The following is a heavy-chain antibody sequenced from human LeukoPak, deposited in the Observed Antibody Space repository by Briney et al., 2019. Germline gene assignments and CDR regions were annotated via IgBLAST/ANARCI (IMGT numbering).Heavy chain of an antibody. J-gene: IGHJ3*02. CDR3: ARDESGDNDAFDI. D-gene: IGHD2-21*01. CDR2: ISYDGSNK. CDR1: GFTFSSYA. V-gene: IGHV3-30-3*01. Sequence: GGSLRLSCAASGFTFSSYAMHWVRQAPGKGLEWVAVISYDGSNKYYADSVKGRFTISRDNSKNTLYLQMNSLRAEDTAVYYCARDESGDNDAFDIWGQGTMVTVSS.